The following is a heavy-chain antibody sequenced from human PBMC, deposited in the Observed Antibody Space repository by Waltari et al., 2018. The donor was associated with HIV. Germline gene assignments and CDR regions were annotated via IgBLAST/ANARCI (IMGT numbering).Heavy chain of an antibody. V-gene: IGHV1-2*02. CDR2: INPRSGGT. Sequence: QVQLVQSGAEVKKPGASVKVSFKAYGHPCPASYMHWVRQAPGQGLEWMGWINPRSGGTQYAQKFQGRVTMTRDTSISTAFMELSRLRSDDTAVYYCARDPLHGVAVADIDYWGQGTLVTVSS. CDR1: GHPCPASY. D-gene: IGHD6-19*01. CDR3: ARDPLHGVAVADIDY. J-gene: IGHJ4*02.